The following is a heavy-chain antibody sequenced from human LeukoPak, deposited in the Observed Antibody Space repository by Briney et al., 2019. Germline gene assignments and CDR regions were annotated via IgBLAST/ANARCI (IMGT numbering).Heavy chain of an antibody. CDR2: IRYDGSSE. CDR3: ARGISSGWTFDY. CDR1: GFTFSTYG. D-gene: IGHD6-19*01. Sequence: GRSLRLSCAASGFTFSTYGTHWVRQAPGKGLEWVAVIRYDGSSEYYADSVKGRFIISRDNSKNTLYLQMNSLRAEDTAVYYCARGISSGWTFDYWGQGTLVTVSS. J-gene: IGHJ4*02. V-gene: IGHV3-33*01.